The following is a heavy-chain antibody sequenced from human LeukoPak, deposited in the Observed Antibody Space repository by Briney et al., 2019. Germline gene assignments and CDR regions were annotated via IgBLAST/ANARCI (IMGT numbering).Heavy chain of an antibody. CDR1: GGSISSGSYY. V-gene: IGHV4-61*02. J-gene: IGHJ4*02. CDR2: IYTSGST. D-gene: IGHD2-15*01. CDR3: ARDDGMVGDY. Sequence: SQTLSLTCTVSGGSISSGSYYWGWIRQPAGKGLEWIGLIYTSGSTNYSPSLKSRLTISLDTSKNQFSLRLSSVTTADTAVYYCARDDGMVGDYWGRGTLVTVSS.